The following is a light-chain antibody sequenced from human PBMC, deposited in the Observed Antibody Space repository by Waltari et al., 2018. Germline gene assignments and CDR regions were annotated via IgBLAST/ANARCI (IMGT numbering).Light chain of an antibody. CDR2: VNSDGSY. Sequence: QLVLTQSPSASASLGASVKLTCTLSSGHNNNAIAWHQQQPEKGPRYLMRVNSDGSYSRGDGIPDRFSGSSSGAERYLTISSLQSEDEADYYCQTWDSGTVVFGGGTKLTVL. CDR3: QTWDSGTVV. J-gene: IGLJ3*02. CDR1: SGHNNNA. V-gene: IGLV4-69*01.